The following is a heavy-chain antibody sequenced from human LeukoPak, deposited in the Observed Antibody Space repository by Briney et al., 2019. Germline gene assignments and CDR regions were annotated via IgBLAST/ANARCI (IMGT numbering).Heavy chain of an antibody. CDR2: INAGNGNT. Sequence: SVKVSCKASGYTFTSYAMHWVRQAPGQRLEWMGWINAGNGNTKYSQEFQGRVTITRDTSASTAYMELSSLRSEDMAVYYCARGVPGVYYYYYMDVRGKGTTVTVSS. V-gene: IGHV1-3*03. CDR1: GYTFTSYA. J-gene: IGHJ6*03. D-gene: IGHD7-27*01. CDR3: ARGVPGVYYYYYMDV.